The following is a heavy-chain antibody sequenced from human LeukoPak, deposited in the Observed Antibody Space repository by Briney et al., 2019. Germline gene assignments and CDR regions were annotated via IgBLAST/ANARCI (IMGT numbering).Heavy chain of an antibody. V-gene: IGHV3-30*02. Sequence: PGGSLRLSCAASGSTFSSYGMHWVRQAPGKGLEWVAFIRYDGSNKYYADSVKGRFTISRDNSKNTLYLQMNSLRAEDTAVYYCAKEPSYMGATTPNFDYWGQGTLVTVSS. D-gene: IGHD1-26*01. CDR3: AKEPSYMGATTPNFDY. CDR2: IRYDGSNK. J-gene: IGHJ4*02. CDR1: GSTFSSYG.